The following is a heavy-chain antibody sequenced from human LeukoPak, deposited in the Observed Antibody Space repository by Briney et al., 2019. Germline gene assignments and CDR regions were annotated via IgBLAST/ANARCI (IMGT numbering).Heavy chain of an antibody. CDR1: GNSISSGDNY. J-gene: IGHJ4*02. D-gene: IGHD3-22*01. Sequence: SQTPSLTCTVSGNSISSGDNYWSWIRQPAGKGLEWIGRIYTSGSTNYNPSLKSRVTISGDTSKNQFSLRLSSVTAADTAVYYCARASYSYDINGWVPFDYWGQGTLVTVSS. V-gene: IGHV4-61*02. CDR2: IYTSGST. CDR3: ARASYSYDINGWVPFDY.